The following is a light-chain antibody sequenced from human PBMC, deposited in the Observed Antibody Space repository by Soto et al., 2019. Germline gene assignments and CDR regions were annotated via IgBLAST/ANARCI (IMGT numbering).Light chain of an antibody. V-gene: IGKV1-5*03. CDR2: KAS. CDR1: QSISNW. CDR3: QQYERFPYT. J-gene: IGKJ2*01. Sequence: DIQMTQSPSTLSASVGDTVTITCRASQSISNWLAWYQQKPGQAPKLLIHKASTLESGVPSRFSGSGSGTEFTLTISSLQPDDFATFYCQQYERFPYTFGQGTKLESK.